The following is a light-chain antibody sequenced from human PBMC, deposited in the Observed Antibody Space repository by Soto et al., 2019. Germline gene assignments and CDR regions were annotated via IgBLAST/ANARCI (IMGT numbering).Light chain of an antibody. CDR2: GAS. Sequence: IVMTQSQANLSVVVGERATIACRVSQSVSSNLAWYQQKPGQAPRLLIYGASTRATGIPARFSGSGSGTEFTLTISSLQSEDFAVYYCQHYNNWPPWTFGQGTKADIK. CDR1: QSVSSN. CDR3: QHYNNWPPWT. V-gene: IGKV3-15*01. J-gene: IGKJ1*01.